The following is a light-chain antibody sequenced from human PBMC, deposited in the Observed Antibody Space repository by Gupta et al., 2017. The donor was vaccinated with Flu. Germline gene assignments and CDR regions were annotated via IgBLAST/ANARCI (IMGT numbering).Light chain of an antibody. V-gene: IGKV3-20*01. CDR2: GAS. CDR1: QIDNKDY. Sequence: STRDSETSYGRASQIDNKDYLGWYQQKPGQSPRVLIYGASNRAPGVPDRFSGSGSGTDFTLTISRLEAEDVAVYYCQQYDTTSWAFGEGTRVEVK. J-gene: IGKJ4*02. CDR3: QQYDTTSWA.